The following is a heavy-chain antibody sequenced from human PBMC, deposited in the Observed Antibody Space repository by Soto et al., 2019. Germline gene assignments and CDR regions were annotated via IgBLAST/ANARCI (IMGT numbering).Heavy chain of an antibody. CDR3: ARALSFGGDCYSAATESFDY. J-gene: IGHJ4*02. CDR1: GFSVGTYT. V-gene: IGHV3-48*04. Sequence: GGSMRLSCAVAGFSVGTYTVNWVRQAQDMGLEWVSYISSSGSTIYYADSVKGRFTIARDNAKNSLYLQMNSLRAEVTAVYYCARALSFGGDCYSAATESFDYWGQGTLVTVSS. CDR2: ISSSGSTI. D-gene: IGHD2-21*02.